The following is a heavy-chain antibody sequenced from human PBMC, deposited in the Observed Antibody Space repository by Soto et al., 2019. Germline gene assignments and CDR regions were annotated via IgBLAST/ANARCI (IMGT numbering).Heavy chain of an antibody. CDR2: IYYSGST. D-gene: IGHD6-13*01. V-gene: IGHV4-39*01. CDR1: GGSISSSSYY. J-gene: IGHJ6*02. Sequence: SETLSLTCTVSGGSISSSSYYWGWIRQPPGKGLEWIGSIYYSGSTYYNPSLKSRVTISVDTSKNQFSLKLSSVTAADTAVYYCARPSGYSSSWFTTHYYYYYGMDVWGQGTTGTVSS. CDR3: ARPSGYSSSWFTTHYYYYYGMDV.